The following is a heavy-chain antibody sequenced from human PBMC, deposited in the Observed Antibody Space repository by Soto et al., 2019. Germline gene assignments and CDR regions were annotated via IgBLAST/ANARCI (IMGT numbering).Heavy chain of an antibody. J-gene: IGHJ3*02. CDR1: SGSISSSNW. V-gene: IGHV4-4*02. CDR2: IYNSGST. CDR3: ARAGLEDYSNPAAFDI. Sequence: QVQLQESGPGLVKPSGTLSLTCAVSSGSISSSNWWRWVRQPPGKGLEWIGEIYNSGSTNYNPSLKSRVTMPVDKSKSQFSLKLSSVTAADTTVYYCARAGLEDYSNPAAFDIWGQGTMVTVSS. D-gene: IGHD4-4*01.